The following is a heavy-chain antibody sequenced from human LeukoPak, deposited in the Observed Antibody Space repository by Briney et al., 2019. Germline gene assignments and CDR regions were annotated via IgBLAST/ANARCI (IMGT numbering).Heavy chain of an antibody. CDR3: ATAMVRGVSYGMDV. J-gene: IGHJ6*02. Sequence: ASVKVSCKVSGYTLTELSMHWVRQAPRKELEWMGGFDPEDGETIYAQKFQGRVTMTEDTSTDTAYKELSSLRPEDTAVYYCATAMVRGVSYGMDVWGQGTTVTVSS. CDR1: GYTLTELS. V-gene: IGHV1-24*01. CDR2: FDPEDGET. D-gene: IGHD3-10*01.